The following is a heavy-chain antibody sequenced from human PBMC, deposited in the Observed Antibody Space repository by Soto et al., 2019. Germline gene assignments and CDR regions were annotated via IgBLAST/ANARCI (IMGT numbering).Heavy chain of an antibody. V-gene: IGHV1-69*04. J-gene: IGHJ2*01. CDR2: IIPILGIA. Sequence: SVKVSCKTSGDIFSGYSISWVRQAPGQGLEWMGRIIPILGIANYAQKFQGRVTITADKSTSTAYKELSSLRSEDTAVYYCARGKPIAATLYWYFDLWGRGTLVTVSS. CDR1: GDIFSGYS. D-gene: IGHD6-13*01. CDR3: ARGKPIAATLYWYFDL.